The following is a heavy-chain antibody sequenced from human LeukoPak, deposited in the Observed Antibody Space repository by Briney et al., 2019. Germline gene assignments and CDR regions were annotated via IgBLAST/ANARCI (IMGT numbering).Heavy chain of an antibody. J-gene: IGHJ5*02. Sequence: SETLSLTCTVSGGSISSYYWSWIRQPPGKGLEWIGYIYYSGSINYNPSLKSRVTISVDTSKNQFSLKLSSVTAADTAVYYCARDERSWAGWFDPWGQGTLVTVSS. CDR3: ARDERSWAGWFDP. CDR2: IYYSGSI. V-gene: IGHV4-59*01. CDR1: GGSISSYY. D-gene: IGHD6-13*01.